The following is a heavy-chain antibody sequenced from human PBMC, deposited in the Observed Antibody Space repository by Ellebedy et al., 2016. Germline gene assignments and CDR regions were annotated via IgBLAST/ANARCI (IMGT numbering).Heavy chain of an antibody. CDR3: ARDKLVWFGELLSYYGLDV. Sequence: GGSLRLSXAASGFTFSDYYMNWIRQAPGKGLEWVSYISASETIYYADSVKGRFTISRDNAKNSLYLQMNSLRAEDTAVYYCARDKLVWFGELLSYYGLDVWGQGTTVTVSS. CDR2: ISASETI. V-gene: IGHV3-11*01. J-gene: IGHJ6*02. CDR1: GFTFSDYY. D-gene: IGHD3-10*01.